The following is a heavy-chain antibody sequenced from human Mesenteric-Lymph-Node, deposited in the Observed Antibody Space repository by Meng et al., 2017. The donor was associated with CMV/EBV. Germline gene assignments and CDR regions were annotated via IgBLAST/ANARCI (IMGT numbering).Heavy chain of an antibody. CDR3: ARVPFLQWFTVDL. V-gene: IGHV4-30-4*08. Sequence: SGDSISSVEPYWSWLRQSPGKGLEWMGYIYYSGSTFYNPSLQSRVTISIDTTENQFSLRLTSVTAADTAVYFCARVPFLQWFTVDLWGQGTVVTVSS. CDR2: IYYSGST. J-gene: IGHJ5*02. D-gene: IGHD3-3*01. CDR1: GDSISSVEPY.